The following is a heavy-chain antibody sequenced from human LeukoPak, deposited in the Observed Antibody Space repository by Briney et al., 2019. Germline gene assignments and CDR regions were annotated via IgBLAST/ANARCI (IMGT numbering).Heavy chain of an antibody. V-gene: IGHV3-23*01. CDR3: AKDKQFRIAAAPDY. D-gene: IGHD6-13*01. CDR1: GFTFSSYA. CDR2: ISGSGGST. Sequence: GGSLRLSCAASGFTFSSYAMSWVRRAPGKGLEWVSAISGSGGSTYYADSVKGRFTISRDNSKNTLYLQMNSLRAEDTAVYYCAKDKQFRIAAAPDYWGQGTLVTVSS. J-gene: IGHJ4*02.